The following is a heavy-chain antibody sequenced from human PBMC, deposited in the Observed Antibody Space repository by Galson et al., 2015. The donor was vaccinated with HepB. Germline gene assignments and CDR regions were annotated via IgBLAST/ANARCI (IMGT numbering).Heavy chain of an antibody. J-gene: IGHJ4*02. CDR2: IKGDGSER. CDR3: ARNLAAVTWNYFDY. D-gene: IGHD4-17*01. CDR1: GFTFSNYW. V-gene: IGHV3-7*03. Sequence: SLRLSCAASGFTFSNYWMTWVRQAPGKGLEWVASIKGDGSERYYVESVTGRFTISRDNAKNSLYLQMSSLRADDTAVYYCARNLAAVTWNYFDYWGQGALVTVSS.